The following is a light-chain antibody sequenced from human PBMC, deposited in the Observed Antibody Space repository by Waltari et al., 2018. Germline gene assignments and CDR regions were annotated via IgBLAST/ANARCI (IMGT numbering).Light chain of an antibody. CDR1: SSDVGGSDY. CDR2: DVS. J-gene: IGLJ1*01. V-gene: IGLV2-14*03. Sequence: QSALTQPVSVSGSPGPSLAISCTGTSSDVGGSDYVFWYQQHPGKVPKLMIYDVSARPSGVSNRFSGSKSGNTASLTISGLQAEDEADYYCTSFTSSRTYVFGTGTKVTVL. CDR3: TSFTSSRTYV.